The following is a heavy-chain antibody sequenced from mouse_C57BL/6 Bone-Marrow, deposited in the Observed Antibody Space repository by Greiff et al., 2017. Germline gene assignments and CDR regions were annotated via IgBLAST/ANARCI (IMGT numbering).Heavy chain of an antibody. Sequence: VQLQQSGAELVRPGASVKLSCTASGFNIKDDYMHWVKQRPEQGLEWIGWIDPENGDTEYAPKFQGKATITADTSSNTAYLQLSSLTSEDTAVYYCTSFYDYSYYFDYWGPGTTLTVSS. CDR1: GFNIKDDY. J-gene: IGHJ2*01. CDR3: TSFYDYSYYFDY. CDR2: IDPENGDT. V-gene: IGHV14-4*01. D-gene: IGHD2-4*01.